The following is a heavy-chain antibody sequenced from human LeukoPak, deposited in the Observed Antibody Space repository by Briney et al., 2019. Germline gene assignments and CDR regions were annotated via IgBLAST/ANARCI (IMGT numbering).Heavy chain of an antibody. J-gene: IGHJ4*02. CDR3: SRGLDSRKLGY. V-gene: IGHV4-31*03. CDR2: IHPSGML. Sequence: PSQTLSLTCTVSGASFSSGDQYWNWIRQSPGKGLEWIGSIHPSGMLYNNPSLESRVTISIDTSKNQFSQNLNSVTAADTAVYFCSRGLDSRKLGYWGQGTLVTVSS. CDR1: GASFSSGDQY. D-gene: IGHD3-22*01.